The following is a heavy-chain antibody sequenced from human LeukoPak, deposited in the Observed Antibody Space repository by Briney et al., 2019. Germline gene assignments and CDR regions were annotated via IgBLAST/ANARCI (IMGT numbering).Heavy chain of an antibody. Sequence: GGSLRLSCAASGFTFSSYSMNWVRQAPGKGLEWVSSISSSGSYIYYADSVKGRFTISRDNAKNSLYLQMNSLRAEDTAVYYCARGVRDFDYWGQGTLVTVSS. V-gene: IGHV3-21*01. CDR2: ISSSGSYI. J-gene: IGHJ4*02. CDR1: GFTFSSYS. CDR3: ARGVRDFDY. D-gene: IGHD3-3*01.